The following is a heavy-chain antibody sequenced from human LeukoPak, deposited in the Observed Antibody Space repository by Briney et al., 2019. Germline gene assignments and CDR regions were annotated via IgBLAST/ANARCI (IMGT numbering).Heavy chain of an antibody. CDR2: IYYSGST. Sequence: SETLSLTCTVSGGSISSYYWSWIRQPPGKGLEWIGYIYYSGSTNYNPSLKSRVTISVDTSKNQFSLKLSSVTAADTAVYYCARTVPRATTYFDLWGRGTLVTVSS. CDR3: ARTVPRATTYFDL. CDR1: GGSISSYY. V-gene: IGHV4-59*01. J-gene: IGHJ2*01. D-gene: IGHD1-26*01.